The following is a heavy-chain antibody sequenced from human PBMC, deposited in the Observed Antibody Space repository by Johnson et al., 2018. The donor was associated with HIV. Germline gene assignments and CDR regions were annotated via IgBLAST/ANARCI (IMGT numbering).Heavy chain of an antibody. J-gene: IGHJ3*02. V-gene: IGHV3-7*02. CDR3: ARYSGSYLPDAFDI. CDR2: IKQDGSEK. CDR1: GFTFTSYW. D-gene: IGHD1-26*01. Sequence: VQLVESGGGVVRPGGSLRLSCAASGFTFTSYWMTWVHQAPGKGLEWVANIKQDGSEKYYVDSVKGRFTISRDNAKNSLYLQMNSLRAEDTAVYYCARYSGSYLPDAFDIWGQGTMVTVSS.